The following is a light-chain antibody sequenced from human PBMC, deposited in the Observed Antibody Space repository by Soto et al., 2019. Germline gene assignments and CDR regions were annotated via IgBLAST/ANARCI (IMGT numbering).Light chain of an antibody. CDR3: SSFTSSRAYV. CDR1: SSDVGNYNY. CDR2: EVS. Sequence: QSALTQPASASGSPGQSITISCTGTSSDVGNYNYVSWYQQQSGKAPKLIIYEVSNRPSGVSNRFSGSKSGNTASLIISGLQAEDEADYYCSSFTSSRAYVFGIGTKVTVL. V-gene: IGLV2-14*01. J-gene: IGLJ1*01.